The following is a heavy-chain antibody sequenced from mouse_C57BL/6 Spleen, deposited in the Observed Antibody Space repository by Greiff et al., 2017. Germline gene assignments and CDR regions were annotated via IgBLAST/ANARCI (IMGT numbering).Heavy chain of an antibody. CDR2: ISYDGSN. D-gene: IGHD1-1*01. V-gene: IGHV3-6*01. CDR1: GYSITSGYY. CDR3: AREEAYYGSRVYFDY. J-gene: IGHJ2*01. Sequence: EVQLQESGPGLVKPSQSLSLTCSVTGYSITSGYYWNWIRQFPGNKLEWMGYISYDGSNNYNPSLKNRISITRDTSKNQFFLKLNSVTTEDTATYYCAREEAYYGSRVYFDYWGQGTTLTVSS.